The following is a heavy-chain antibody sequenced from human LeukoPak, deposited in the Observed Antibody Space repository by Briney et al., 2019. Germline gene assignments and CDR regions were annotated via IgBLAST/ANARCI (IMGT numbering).Heavy chain of an antibody. Sequence: SETLSLTCTVSGDSISNGVYYWAWIRQPAGKGLEWLGRIFRDGNTNYNPSLKSRVSISIDKSRDQFSLRLSSVTAADTAVYYCARDYSSSWMPHFDYWGQGILVTVSS. CDR2: IFRDGNT. V-gene: IGHV4-61*02. CDR1: GDSISNGVYY. CDR3: ARDYSSSWMPHFDY. D-gene: IGHD6-13*01. J-gene: IGHJ4*02.